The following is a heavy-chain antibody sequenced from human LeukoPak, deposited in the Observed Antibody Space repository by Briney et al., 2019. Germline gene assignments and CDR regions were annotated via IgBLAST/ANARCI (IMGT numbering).Heavy chain of an antibody. CDR1: GFTFSSYW. CDR3: ARDGRNQFDDAFDI. V-gene: IGHV3-7*01. CDR2: IKQDGSEK. Sequence: PGGSLRLSCAASGFTFSSYWMSWVRQAPGKGLEWVANIKQDGSEKYYVDSVKGRFTISRDNAKNSLYLQMNSLRAEDTAVYYCARDGRNQFDDAFDIWGQGTMVTVSS. D-gene: IGHD1-14*01. J-gene: IGHJ3*02.